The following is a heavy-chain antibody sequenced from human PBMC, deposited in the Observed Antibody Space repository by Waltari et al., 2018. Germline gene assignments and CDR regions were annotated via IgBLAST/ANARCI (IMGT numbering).Heavy chain of an antibody. CDR2: ISSSSSYI. Sequence: EVQLVESGGGLVKPGGSLRLSCAASGFTFSSYSMNWVRQAPGKGMELVSSISSSSSYIDYADSVKGRFTISRDNAKNSLYLQMNSLRAEDTAVYYCARDAYDFWSGPHWGQGTLVTVSS. V-gene: IGHV3-21*01. CDR3: ARDAYDFWSGPH. CDR1: GFTFSSYS. J-gene: IGHJ4*02. D-gene: IGHD3-3*01.